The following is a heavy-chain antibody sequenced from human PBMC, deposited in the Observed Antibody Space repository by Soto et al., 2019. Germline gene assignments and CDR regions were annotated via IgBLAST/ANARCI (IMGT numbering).Heavy chain of an antibody. CDR2: IYYRGST. CDR3: ARDSSWSPLFYD. J-gene: IGHJ4*02. CDR1: GGSRNDFY. D-gene: IGHD6-6*01. V-gene: IGHV4-59*12. Sequence: SFETLSLTCTVSGGSRNDFYWSWIRQPPGKGLEWIGYIYYRGSTHYNPSVKGRVTISVDKSKNQFSLKLSSVTAADTAVYYGARDSSWSPLFYDWGQGTLVTVSS.